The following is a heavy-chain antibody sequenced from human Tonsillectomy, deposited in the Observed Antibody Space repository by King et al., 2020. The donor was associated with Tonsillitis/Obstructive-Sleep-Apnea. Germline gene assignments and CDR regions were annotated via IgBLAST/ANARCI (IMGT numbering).Heavy chain of an antibody. CDR3: ARDNMIFGVASFLGV. V-gene: IGHV3-30*04. CDR1: DFTFSNYA. CDR2: LAYDGSNK. D-gene: IGHD3/OR15-3a*01. Sequence: VQLVESGGGVVQPGRALRLSCAASDFTFSNYAMHWVRQAPGKGLEWVAVLAYDGSNKYYADSVKGRFTISRDNSKNTLYLQMNSLRAEDTAVYYCARDNMIFGVASFLGVWGEGNTGTVSS. J-gene: IGHJ6*02.